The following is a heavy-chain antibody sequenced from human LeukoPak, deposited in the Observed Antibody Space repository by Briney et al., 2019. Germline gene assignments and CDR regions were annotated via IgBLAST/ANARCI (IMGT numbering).Heavy chain of an antibody. CDR2: IYSGGST. CDR3: ARVSRGPPPYYYDSSGYMDY. V-gene: IGHV3-53*01. Sequence: GGSLRLSCAASGFTVSSNYMSWVRQAPGKGLEWVSVIYSGGSTYYADSVKGRFTISRDNSKNTLYLQMNSLRAEDTAVYYCARVSRGPPPYYYDSSGYMDYWGQGTLVTVSS. J-gene: IGHJ4*02. D-gene: IGHD3-22*01. CDR1: GFTVSSNY.